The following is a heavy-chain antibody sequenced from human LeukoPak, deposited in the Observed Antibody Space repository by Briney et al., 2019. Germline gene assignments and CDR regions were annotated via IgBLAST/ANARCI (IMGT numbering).Heavy chain of an antibody. CDR1: GESFSDYH. CDR2: IYTSGST. Sequence: NPSETPSLTCAVYGESFSDYHWSWIRQPAGKGLEWIGRIYTSGSTNYNPSLKSRVTMSVDTSKNQFSLKLSSVTAADTAVYYCARAGGEFEYSSLAFDYWGQGTLVTVSS. CDR3: ARAGGEFEYSSLAFDY. J-gene: IGHJ4*02. D-gene: IGHD6-6*01. V-gene: IGHV4-59*10.